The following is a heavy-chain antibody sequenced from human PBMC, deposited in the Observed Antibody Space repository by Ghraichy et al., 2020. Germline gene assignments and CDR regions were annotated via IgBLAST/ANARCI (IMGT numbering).Heavy chain of an antibody. CDR3: ARHTVGATIFDY. CDR1: GGSISSYY. CDR2: IYYSGST. Sequence: SETLSLTCTVSGGSISSYYWSWIRQPPGKRLEWIGYIYYSGSTNYNPSLKSRVTISVDTSKNQFSLKLSSVTAADTAVCYCARHTVGATIFDYWGQGTLVTVSS. J-gene: IGHJ4*02. D-gene: IGHD1-26*01. V-gene: IGHV4-59*08.